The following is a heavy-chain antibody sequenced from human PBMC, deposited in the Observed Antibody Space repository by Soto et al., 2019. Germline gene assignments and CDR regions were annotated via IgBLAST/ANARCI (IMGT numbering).Heavy chain of an antibody. V-gene: IGHV3-23*01. CDR2: ISGSDGKT. CDR3: VRWSFLDY. Sequence: GGSLRLSCAASGFSFISYAMSWVRQAPGKGLEWVSTISGSDGKTFYADSVKGRFSISRDTSKNMLYLQMNNLRGDDTAVYYCVRWSFLDYWGQGTRVTVSS. D-gene: IGHD3-10*01. J-gene: IGHJ4*02. CDR1: GFSFISYA.